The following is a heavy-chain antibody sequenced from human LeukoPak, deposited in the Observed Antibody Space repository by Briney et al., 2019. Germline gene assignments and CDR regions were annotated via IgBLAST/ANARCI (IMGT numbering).Heavy chain of an antibody. CDR1: GGSISSYY. CDR3: ARGYYDSSGLYYFDY. V-gene: IGHV4-59*08. Sequence: TTSETLSLTCTVSGGSISSYYWSWIRQPPGKGLEWIGYIYYSGSTNYNPSLKSRVTISVDTSKNQFSLKLSSVTAADTAVYYCARGYYDSSGLYYFDYWGQGTLVTVSS. J-gene: IGHJ4*02. CDR2: IYYSGST. D-gene: IGHD3-22*01.